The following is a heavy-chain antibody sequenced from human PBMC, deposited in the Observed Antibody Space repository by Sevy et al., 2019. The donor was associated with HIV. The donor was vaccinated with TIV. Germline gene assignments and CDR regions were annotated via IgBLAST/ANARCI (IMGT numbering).Heavy chain of an antibody. D-gene: IGHD4-17*01. CDR1: CYTFTSYG. J-gene: IGHJ5*02. Sequence: ASVKVSCKASCYTFTSYGISWVRQAPGQGLEWMGWISAYNGNTNYAQKLQGRVTMTTDTSTSTAYMELRSLRSDDTAVYYCARERHTTVTNGGGNWFDPWGQGTLVTVSS. V-gene: IGHV1-18*01. CDR3: ARERHTTVTNGGGNWFDP. CDR2: ISAYNGNT.